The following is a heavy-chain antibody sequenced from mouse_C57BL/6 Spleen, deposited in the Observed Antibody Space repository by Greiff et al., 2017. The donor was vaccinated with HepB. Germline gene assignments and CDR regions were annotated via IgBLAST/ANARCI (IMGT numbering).Heavy chain of an antibody. Sequence: QVQLQQSGPGLVQPSQSLSITCTVSGFSLTSYGVHWVRQSPGKGLEWLGVIWRGGSTDYNAAFMSRLSITKDNSKSQVFFKMNSLQADDTAIYYCAKKDYGYGDAMDYWRQGTSVTVSS. CDR2: IWRGGST. CDR3: AKKDYGYGDAMDY. V-gene: IGHV2-5*01. D-gene: IGHD2-2*01. J-gene: IGHJ4*01. CDR1: GFSLTSYG.